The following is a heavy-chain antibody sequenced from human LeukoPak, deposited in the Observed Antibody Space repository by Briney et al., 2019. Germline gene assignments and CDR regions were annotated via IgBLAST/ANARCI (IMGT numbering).Heavy chain of an antibody. CDR2: ISAYNGNT. V-gene: IGHV1-18*01. Sequence: ASVKVSCKASGYTFTSYGISWVRQAPGQGLEWMGWISAYNGNTNYAQKLQGRVTMTTDTSTSTAYMELRSLRSDDTAVYYCARVPSITIFGVDAYYYYMDVWGKGTTVTVSS. J-gene: IGHJ6*03. CDR3: ARVPSITIFGVDAYYYYMDV. D-gene: IGHD3-3*01. CDR1: GYTFTSYG.